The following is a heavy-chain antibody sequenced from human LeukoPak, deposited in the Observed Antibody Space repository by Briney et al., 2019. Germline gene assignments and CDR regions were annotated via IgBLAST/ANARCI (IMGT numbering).Heavy chain of an antibody. CDR1: GYTFTDYY. V-gene: IGHV1-2*02. J-gene: IGHJ4*02. CDR2: INSNSGDT. D-gene: IGHD5-12*01. Sequence: GASVKVSCKASGYTFTDYYIHWVRQAPGQGLEWMGWINSNSGDTTYAQTFQGRVTMTRDTSISTAYMELSRLRSDDTAVYYCARGRGYSGYLDYWGQGTLVTVSS. CDR3: ARGRGYSGYLDY.